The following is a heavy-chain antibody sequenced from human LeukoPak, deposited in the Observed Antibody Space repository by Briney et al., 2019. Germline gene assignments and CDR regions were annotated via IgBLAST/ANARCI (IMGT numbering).Heavy chain of an antibody. CDR3: ACLTTTDAFDI. CDR2: IYNSGST. Sequence: SETLSLTCTVSGGSISSYYWSWIRQPPGKGLEWIGYIYNSGSTNYNPSLKSRVTISVDTSKNQFSLKLSSVTAADTAVYYCACLTTTDAFDIWGQGTMVTVSS. D-gene: IGHD3-22*01. V-gene: IGHV4-59*01. J-gene: IGHJ3*02. CDR1: GGSISSYY.